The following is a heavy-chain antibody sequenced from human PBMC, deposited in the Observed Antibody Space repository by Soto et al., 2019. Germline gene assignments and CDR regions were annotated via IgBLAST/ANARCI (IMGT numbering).Heavy chain of an antibody. J-gene: IGHJ4*02. CDR2: MNPNCGNT. D-gene: IGHD2-15*01. CDR1: GGTFSSYA. Sequence: ASVKVSCKASGGTFSSYAISWVRQAPGQGLEWMGWMNPNCGNTNYAQKFQGRVTMTRNTSISTAYMELSSLRSEDTAVYYCARQKVDASEYWGQGTLVTVSS. CDR3: ARQKVDASEY. V-gene: IGHV1-8*02.